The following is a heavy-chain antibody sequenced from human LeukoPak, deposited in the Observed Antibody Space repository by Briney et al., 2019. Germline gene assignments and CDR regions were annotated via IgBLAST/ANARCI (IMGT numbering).Heavy chain of an antibody. CDR2: IYYSGST. Sequence: SETLSLTCTVSGGSIRSYYWSWIRQPPGKGLEWIGYIYYSGSTDYNPSLKSRVTISVDTSKNQFSLKLSSVTAADTAVYYCARDRGDFWSGYYILDYWGQGTLVTVSS. CDR1: GGSIRSYY. V-gene: IGHV4-59*01. CDR3: ARDRGDFWSGYYILDY. D-gene: IGHD3-3*01. J-gene: IGHJ4*02.